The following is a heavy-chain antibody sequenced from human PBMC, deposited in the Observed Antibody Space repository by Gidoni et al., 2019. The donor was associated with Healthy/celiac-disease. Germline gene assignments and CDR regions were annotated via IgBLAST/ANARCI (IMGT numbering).Heavy chain of an antibody. Sequence: EVQLVESGGGVVRPGGSLRLSCAAAGFPFGDYGMSWVRQAPGKGLEWVSGINWNGGSTGYADSVKGRFTISRDNAKNSLYLQMNSLRAEDTALYYCARSARGDSPYYFDYWGQGTLVTVSS. J-gene: IGHJ4*02. D-gene: IGHD6-6*01. V-gene: IGHV3-20*04. CDR3: ARSARGDSPYYFDY. CDR1: GFPFGDYG. CDR2: INWNGGST.